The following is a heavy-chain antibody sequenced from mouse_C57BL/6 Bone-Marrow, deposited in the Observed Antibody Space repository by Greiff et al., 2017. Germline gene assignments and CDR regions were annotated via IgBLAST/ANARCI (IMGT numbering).Heavy chain of an antibody. CDR3: ARDYGSSYDWYCDV. Sequence: QVQLQQPGAELVMPGASVKLSCKASGYTFTSYWMHWVKQRPGQGLEWIGEIDPSDSYSNYNQTFKGKSTLTVDKSSSTAYMQLSSLTSEDSAVYYCARDYGSSYDWYCDVWGTGTTVTVSS. J-gene: IGHJ1*03. D-gene: IGHD1-1*01. CDR1: GYTFTSYW. CDR2: IDPSDSYS. V-gene: IGHV1-69*01.